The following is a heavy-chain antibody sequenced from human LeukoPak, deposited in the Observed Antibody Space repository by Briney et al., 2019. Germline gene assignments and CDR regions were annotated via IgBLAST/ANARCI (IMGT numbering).Heavy chain of an antibody. CDR1: GYTFTGYY. J-gene: IGHJ5*02. CDR3: ARDFDRYCSGGSCYSSNWFDP. Sequence: GASVKVSCKASGYTFTGYYMHWVRQAPRQGLEWMGIINPSGGSTSYAQKFQGRVTMTRDTSTSTVYMELSSLRSEDTAVYYCARDFDRYCSGGSCYSSNWFDPWGQGTLVTVSS. D-gene: IGHD2-15*01. V-gene: IGHV1-46*03. CDR2: INPSGGST.